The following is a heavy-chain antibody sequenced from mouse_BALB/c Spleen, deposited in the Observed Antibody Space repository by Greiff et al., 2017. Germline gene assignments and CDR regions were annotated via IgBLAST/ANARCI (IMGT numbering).Heavy chain of an antibody. J-gene: IGHJ1*01. CDR1: GYSITSDYA. V-gene: IGHV3-2*02. CDR3: ARNYDYDSYWYFDV. CDR2: ISYSGST. Sequence: EVKLQESGPGLVKPSQSLSLTCTVTGYSITSDYAWNWIRQFPGNKLEWMGYISYSGSTSYNPSLKSRISITRDTSKNQFFLQLNSVTTEDTATYYCARNYDYDSYWYFDVWGAGTTVTVSS. D-gene: IGHD2-4*01.